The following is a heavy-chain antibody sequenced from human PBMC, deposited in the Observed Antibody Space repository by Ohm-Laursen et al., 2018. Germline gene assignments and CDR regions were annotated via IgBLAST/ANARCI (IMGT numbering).Heavy chain of an antibody. CDR1: GFSFSSYA. V-gene: IGHV3-23*01. Sequence: SLRLSCSASGFSFSSYAMNWVRQAPGKGLEWVSTISGSGINTYYADSVKGRFTISRDNSKNTLYMQMNSLRAEDTAVYYCANVKLDVLRFLEWLGMDVWGQGTTVTVSS. D-gene: IGHD3-3*01. J-gene: IGHJ6*02. CDR2: ISGSGINT. CDR3: ANVKLDVLRFLEWLGMDV.